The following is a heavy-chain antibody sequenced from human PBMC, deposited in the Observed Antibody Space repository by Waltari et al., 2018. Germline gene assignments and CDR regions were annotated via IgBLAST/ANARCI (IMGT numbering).Heavy chain of an antibody. CDR2: ISYDGSNQ. Sequence: QVQLVESGGGVVQPGRSLRLSCAASGFTFSSYAIQWVSQAPGKGLEWVALISYDGSNQHYADSVKGRFTISRDNSKNTVYLQMNSLRPEDTAVYYCARDSNTIVVVAATLDYWGQGTLVTVSS. CDR3: ARDSNTIVVVAATLDY. V-gene: IGHV3-30*01. J-gene: IGHJ4*02. CDR1: GFTFSSYA. D-gene: IGHD2-15*01.